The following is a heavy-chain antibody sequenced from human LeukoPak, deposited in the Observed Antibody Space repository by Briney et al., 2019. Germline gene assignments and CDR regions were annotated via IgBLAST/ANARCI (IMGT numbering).Heavy chain of an antibody. CDR1: GYTFTSYD. J-gene: IGHJ6*02. D-gene: IGHD3-16*01. Sequence: ASVKVSCKASGYTFTSYDINWVRQATGQGLEWMGWMNPNSGNTGYAQKFQGRVTMTRNTSISTAYMELSSLRSEDTAVYYCARGLFTDYYYGMDVWGQRTTVTVSS. V-gene: IGHV1-8*01. CDR2: MNPNSGNT. CDR3: ARGLFTDYYYGMDV.